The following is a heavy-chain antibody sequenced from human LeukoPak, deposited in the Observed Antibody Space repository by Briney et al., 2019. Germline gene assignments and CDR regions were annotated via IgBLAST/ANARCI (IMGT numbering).Heavy chain of an antibody. J-gene: IGHJ3*02. CDR1: GASISSSRSF. CDR3: ARVLVSSGWRGCTFDI. V-gene: IGHV4-39*01. Sequence: SETLSLTCTVSGASISSSRSFWGWIRQPPGKGLEWIVSIFSGGNTYYNPSLNSRVSISIDTSKNQFSLKLNSVTAADTAVYYCARVLVSSGWRGCTFDIWGQGTMVTVSS. D-gene: IGHD6-19*01. CDR2: IFSGGNT.